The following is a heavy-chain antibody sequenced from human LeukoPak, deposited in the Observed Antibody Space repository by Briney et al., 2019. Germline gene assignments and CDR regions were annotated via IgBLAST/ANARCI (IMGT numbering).Heavy chain of an antibody. CDR2: IKQDGSEK. CDR3: ARAPPYYDFWSGYEGGGYFDY. J-gene: IGHJ4*02. D-gene: IGHD3-3*01. Sequence: GGSRRLSCAASGFTFSSYWMSWVRQAPGKGLEWVANIKQDGSEKYYVDSVKGRFTISRDNAKNSLYLQMNSLRAEDTAVYYCARAPPYYDFWSGYEGGGYFDYWGQGTLVTVSS. CDR1: GFTFSSYW. V-gene: IGHV3-7*03.